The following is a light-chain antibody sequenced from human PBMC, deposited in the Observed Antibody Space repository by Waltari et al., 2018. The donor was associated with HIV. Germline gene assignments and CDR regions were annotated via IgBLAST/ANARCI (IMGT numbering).Light chain of an antibody. CDR1: ALPKTY. CDR3: SSADTRCIV. Sequence: SYELTQPPSVSVFPGQTARITCSGDALPKTYVYWYQQKAGEAPLLVIYEDPKRGPGIPAQVSGSTSGTVATLTIKAAQVDDGADYYCSSADTRCIVFGGGTKLTVL. V-gene: IGLV3-10*01. CDR2: EDP. J-gene: IGLJ2*01.